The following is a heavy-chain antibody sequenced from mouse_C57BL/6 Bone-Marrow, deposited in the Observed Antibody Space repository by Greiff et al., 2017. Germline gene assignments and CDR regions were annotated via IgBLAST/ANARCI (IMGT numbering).Heavy chain of an antibody. CDR1: GFNIKDYY. J-gene: IGHJ1*03. CDR2: IDPEDGDT. V-gene: IGHV14-2*01. Sequence: VQLQQSGAELVKPGASVKLSCTASGFNIKDYYMHWVKQRTEQGLEWIGRIDPEDGDTKYAPKFQGKATITADTSSNTAYLQLSSLTSEDSAVYYCARGTVVATRYFDVWGTGTTVTVSS. D-gene: IGHD1-1*01. CDR3: ARGTVVATRYFDV.